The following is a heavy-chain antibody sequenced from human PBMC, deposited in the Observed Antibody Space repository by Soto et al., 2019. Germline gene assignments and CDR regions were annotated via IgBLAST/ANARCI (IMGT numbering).Heavy chain of an antibody. CDR2: INHSGST. CDR3: ARGRHILTGYYKRAFWLDP. CDR1: GGSFSGYY. J-gene: IGHJ5*02. Sequence: SETLSLTCAVCGGSFSGYYWSWIRQPPGKGLEWIGEINHSGSTNYNPSLKSRVTISVDTSKNQFSLKLSSVTAADTAVYYCARGRHILTGYYKRAFWLDPWGQGTLVTVSS. V-gene: IGHV4-34*01. D-gene: IGHD3-9*01.